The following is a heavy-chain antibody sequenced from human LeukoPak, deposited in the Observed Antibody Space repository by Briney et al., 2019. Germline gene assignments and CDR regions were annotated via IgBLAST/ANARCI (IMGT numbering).Heavy chain of an antibody. Sequence: QPGGSLRLSCAASGFTFSSYTMNWVRQAPGEGLEWVSYISSASGTIHYADSVKGRFTISRDNAKNSLYLQLNSLRDEDTAVYYCARDMGGLFPGRSFDYWGRGTLVTVSS. CDR3: ARDMGGLFPGRSFDY. CDR2: ISSASGTI. CDR1: GFTFSSYT. D-gene: IGHD2-21*01. J-gene: IGHJ4*02. V-gene: IGHV3-48*02.